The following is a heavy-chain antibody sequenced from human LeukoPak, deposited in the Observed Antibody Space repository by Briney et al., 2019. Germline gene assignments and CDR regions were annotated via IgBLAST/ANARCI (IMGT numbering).Heavy chain of an antibody. CDR1: GFTFSSYS. D-gene: IGHD6-19*01. V-gene: IGHV3-21*01. Sequence: GGSLRLSCAASGFTFSSYSMNWVRHAPGKGLEWVSSIISSNSYIYYADSVKGRFTISRDNAKNSLYLQMNSLRAEDTAVYYCAREQTPGIAVAGTDAFDIWGQGTMVTVSS. CDR2: IISSNSYI. J-gene: IGHJ3*02. CDR3: AREQTPGIAVAGTDAFDI.